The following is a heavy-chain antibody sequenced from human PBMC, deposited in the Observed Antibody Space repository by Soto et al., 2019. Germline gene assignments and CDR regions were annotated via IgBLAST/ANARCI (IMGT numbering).Heavy chain of an antibody. Sequence: LRLSCVASGFSFSSYTMNWVRQAPGKGLEWVSGVSGNGGNTYYADSVKGRFSISRDNSKNTLYLQLNSLRAEDTAIYYCAKDRMGASGWFDPWGQGTPVTVSS. V-gene: IGHV3-23*01. CDR1: GFSFSSYT. CDR2: VSGNGGNT. J-gene: IGHJ5*02. D-gene: IGHD1-26*01. CDR3: AKDRMGASGWFDP.